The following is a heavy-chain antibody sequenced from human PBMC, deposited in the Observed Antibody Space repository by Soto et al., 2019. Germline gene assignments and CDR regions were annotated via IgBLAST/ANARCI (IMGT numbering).Heavy chain of an antibody. CDR3: ARVPENCGGDCALLLEFDP. V-gene: IGHV4-31*03. CDR1: GGSISSGGYY. J-gene: IGHJ5*02. CDR2: IYYSGST. D-gene: IGHD2-21*02. Sequence: SETLSLTCTVSGGSISSGGYYWSWIRQHPGKGLEWIGYIYYSGSTYYNPSLKSRVTISVDTSKNQFSLKLSSVTAADTAVYYCARVPENCGGDCALLLEFDPWGQGTLVTVS.